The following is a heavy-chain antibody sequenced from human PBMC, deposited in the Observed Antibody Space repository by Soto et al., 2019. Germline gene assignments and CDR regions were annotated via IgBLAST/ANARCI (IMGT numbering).Heavy chain of an antibody. CDR1: GGSISTYY. CDR2: IYSSGST. V-gene: IGHV4-59*01. D-gene: IGHD6-6*01. J-gene: IGHJ4*02. Sequence: TSETLSLTCTVSGGSISTYYWSWIRQPPGKGLEWLGYIYSSGSTNYNPSLRSRVTISVDTSKKQVSLKLSSVTAADTAVYYCAPFGGNSSSLDSWGQGTLVTVSS. CDR3: APFGGNSSSLDS.